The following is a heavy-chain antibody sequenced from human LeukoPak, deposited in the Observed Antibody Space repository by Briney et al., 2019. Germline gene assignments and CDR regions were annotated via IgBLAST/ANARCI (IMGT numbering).Heavy chain of an antibody. V-gene: IGHV4-38-2*01. Sequence: SETLSLTCAVSGYSISSGYYWGWIRQPPGKGLEWIGNMYHSGSTYYNASLKSRVTISVDTSKNQFSLKLSSVTAADTAVYYCASGGIAAAGSLSFDYWGQGTLVTVSS. CDR3: ASGGIAAAGSLSFDY. CDR1: GYSISSGYY. J-gene: IGHJ4*02. CDR2: MYHSGST. D-gene: IGHD6-13*01.